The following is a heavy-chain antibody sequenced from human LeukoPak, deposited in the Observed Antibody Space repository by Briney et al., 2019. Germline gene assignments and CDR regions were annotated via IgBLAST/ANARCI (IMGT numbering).Heavy chain of an antibody. CDR2: VYYSGST. J-gene: IGHJ4*02. V-gene: IGHV4-59*01. D-gene: IGHD5-24*01. CDR3: AKVGWLQFMDY. Sequence: SETLSLTCTVSGDSFNSYYWSWIRQSPGKGLEWIGCVYYSGSTNYNPSLKGRVTISMDTSRNQFSLKLSSVTAADTAIYYCAKVGWLQFMDYWGRGTLVTVSS. CDR1: GDSFNSYY.